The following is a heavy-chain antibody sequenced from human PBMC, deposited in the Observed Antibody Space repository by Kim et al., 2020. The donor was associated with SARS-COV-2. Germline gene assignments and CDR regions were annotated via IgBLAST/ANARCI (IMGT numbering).Heavy chain of an antibody. D-gene: IGHD3-22*01. CDR3: ARGSGYYWGVGRY. J-gene: IGHJ1*01. Sequence: YADSVKGRFTISRDSSKSTLYLQMNSLRGEDTAVYYCARGSGYYWGVGRYWGQGTLVTVSS. V-gene: IGHV3-33*01.